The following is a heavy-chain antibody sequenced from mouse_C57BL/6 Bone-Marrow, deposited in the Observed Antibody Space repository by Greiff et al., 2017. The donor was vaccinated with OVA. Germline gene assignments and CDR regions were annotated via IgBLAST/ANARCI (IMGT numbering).Heavy chain of an antibody. Sequence: VQLKQSVAELVRPGASVKLSCTASGFNIKNTYMHWVKQRPEQGLEWIGRIDPANGNTKYAPKFQGKATITADTSSNTAYLQLSSLTSEDTAIYYCARELDYYGSSPYWYFDVWGTGTTVTVSS. J-gene: IGHJ1*03. V-gene: IGHV14-3*01. CDR2: IDPANGNT. D-gene: IGHD1-1*01. CDR3: ARELDYYGSSPYWYFDV. CDR1: GFNIKNTY.